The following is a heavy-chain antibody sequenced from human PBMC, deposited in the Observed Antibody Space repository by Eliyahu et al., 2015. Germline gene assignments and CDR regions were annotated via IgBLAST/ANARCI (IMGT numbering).Heavy chain of an antibody. CDR2: IXPILGIA. V-gene: IGHV1-69*02. CDR3: ARSTKPLGYCSSTSCYDVGNWFDP. J-gene: IGHJ5*02. CDR1: GGXFSSYT. Sequence: QVQLVQSGAEVKKPGSSVKVSCKASGGXFSSYTIXGVRQAPGQGLEWMGRIXPILGIANYAQKFQGRVTITADKSTSTAYMELSSLRSEDTAVYYCARSTKPLGYCSSTSCYDVGNWFDPWGQGTLVTVSS. D-gene: IGHD2-2*01.